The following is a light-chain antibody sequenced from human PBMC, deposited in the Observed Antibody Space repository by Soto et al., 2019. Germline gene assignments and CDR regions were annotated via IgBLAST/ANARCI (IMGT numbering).Light chain of an antibody. CDR3: QQYGSSP. CDR2: GAS. Sequence: EIVLTQSPGTLSLSPGERATLSCRASQGVGRFLAWYQQKPGQAPRVLIYGASKRATGIPDRFSGSGSGTDFTLTISRLEPEDFAVYHCQQYGSSPFGQGTRLENK. J-gene: IGKJ5*01. V-gene: IGKV3-20*01. CDR1: QGVGRF.